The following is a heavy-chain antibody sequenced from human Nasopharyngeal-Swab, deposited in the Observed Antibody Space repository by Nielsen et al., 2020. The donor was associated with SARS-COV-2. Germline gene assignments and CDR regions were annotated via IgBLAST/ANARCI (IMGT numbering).Heavy chain of an antibody. Sequence: GSLRLSCSVSGGSISPYYWIWIRQPAGKRLEWIGRISSSGSTNYNPSLKSRVTMSLDTSRDQFSLRLSSVIAADTAVYYCARGHDLFTGYYHFDVWGQGAMVTVSS. CDR2: ISSSGST. CDR3: ARGHDLFTGYYHFDV. D-gene: IGHD3-9*01. V-gene: IGHV4-4*07. J-gene: IGHJ3*01. CDR1: GGSISPYY.